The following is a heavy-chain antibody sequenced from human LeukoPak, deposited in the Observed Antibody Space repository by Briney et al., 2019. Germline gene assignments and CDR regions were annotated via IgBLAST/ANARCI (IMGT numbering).Heavy chain of an antibody. CDR3: ARGRQWLQLKSAFDI. D-gene: IGHD5-24*01. CDR1: GGTFSSCA. V-gene: IGHV1-69*05. Sequence: SVKVSCKASGGTFSSCAISWVRQAPGQGLEWMGAIIPIFGTANYAQKFQGRVTITTDESTSTAYMELSSLRSEDTAVYYCARGRQWLQLKSAFDIWGQGTMVTVSS. CDR2: IIPIFGTA. J-gene: IGHJ3*02.